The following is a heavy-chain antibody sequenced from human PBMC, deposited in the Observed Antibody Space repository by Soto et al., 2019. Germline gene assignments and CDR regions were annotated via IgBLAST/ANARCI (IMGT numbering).Heavy chain of an antibody. CDR1: GYKFTTYF. V-gene: IGHV1-46*01. D-gene: IGHD2-15*01. Sequence: QVQLVQSGAEFKNPGASVKVACKASGYKFTTYFIHWVRQAPGQGLEWMGMIHPSGDTGYAQKFRGRVTMTRDTSTTTAYMELRNLTSEDTAVYFSVRRYCTTSPCSGDFQFWGQGTLVTVSS. CDR3: VRRYCTTSPCSGDFQF. J-gene: IGHJ1*01. CDR2: IHPSGDT.